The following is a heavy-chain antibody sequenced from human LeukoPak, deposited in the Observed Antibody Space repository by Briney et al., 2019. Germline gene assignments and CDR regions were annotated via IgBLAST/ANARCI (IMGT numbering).Heavy chain of an antibody. V-gene: IGHV4-34*01. CDR2: INNSGST. J-gene: IGHJ6*02. CDR1: GGSFSGYY. CDR3: ARARFSTSLVQSYYYYYGMDV. Sequence: SETLSLTCAVYGGSFSGYYWSWIRQPPGKGLEWIGEINNSGSTNYNPSLKSRVTISVGTSKNQFSLKLSSVTAADTAVYYCARARFSTSLVQSYYYYYGMDVWGQGTTVTVSS.